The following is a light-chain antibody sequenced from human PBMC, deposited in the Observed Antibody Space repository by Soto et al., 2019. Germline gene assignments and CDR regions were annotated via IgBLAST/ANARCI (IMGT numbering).Light chain of an antibody. Sequence: DIVMTQSPDSLAVSLGERATINCKSSQSVLYSSNNKNYLAWYQQKPGQPPKLLIYWASTRESGVPDRFSGSGSGTYFHLTSSSLQAEDVTFYYCQQYYSPPETFGQGTKVEIK. CDR3: QQYYSPPET. CDR1: QSVLYSSNNKNY. J-gene: IGKJ1*01. V-gene: IGKV4-1*01. CDR2: WAS.